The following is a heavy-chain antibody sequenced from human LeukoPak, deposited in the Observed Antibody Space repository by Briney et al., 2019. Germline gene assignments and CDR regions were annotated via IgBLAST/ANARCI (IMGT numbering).Heavy chain of an antibody. CDR3: ARAVEDGYIPS. D-gene: IGHD5-24*01. Sequence: ASVKVSCKASGGTFSSYTISWVRQAPGQGLEWMGRIIPILGIANYAQKFQGRVTITADKSTSTAYMELSSLRSDATAVYYCARAVEDGYIPSWGQGTLVTVSS. CDR1: GGTFSSYT. CDR2: IIPILGIA. V-gene: IGHV1-69*02. J-gene: IGHJ5*02.